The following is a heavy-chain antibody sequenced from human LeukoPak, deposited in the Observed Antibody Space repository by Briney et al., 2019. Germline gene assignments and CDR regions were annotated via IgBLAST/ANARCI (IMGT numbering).Heavy chain of an antibody. CDR3: ARSGTFDQSAGFYYYYMGV. CDR1: GGSMSRYY. D-gene: IGHD1-26*01. Sequence: SETLSLTCSVSGGSMSRYYWSWIRQPAGKGLEWIGRIYNSGNTNYNPSLKSRVTMSLDTPKNQFSLRLSSVIAADTAVYYCARSGTFDQSAGFYYYYMGVWGRGTTVTVSS. J-gene: IGHJ6*03. V-gene: IGHV4-4*07. CDR2: IYNSGNT.